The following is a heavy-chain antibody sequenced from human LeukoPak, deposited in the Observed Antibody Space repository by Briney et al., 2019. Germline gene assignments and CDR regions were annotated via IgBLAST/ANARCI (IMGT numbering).Heavy chain of an antibody. CDR3: ARTTVTEDH. Sequence: SETLSLTCAVYGGSFSGYYWSWIRQPPGKGLEWIGEINHSGSTNYNPSLKSRVTISVDTSKNQFSLKLSSVTAAGTAVYYCARTTVTEDHWGQGTLVTVSS. J-gene: IGHJ4*02. CDR1: GGSFSGYY. D-gene: IGHD4-17*01. CDR2: INHSGST. V-gene: IGHV4-34*01.